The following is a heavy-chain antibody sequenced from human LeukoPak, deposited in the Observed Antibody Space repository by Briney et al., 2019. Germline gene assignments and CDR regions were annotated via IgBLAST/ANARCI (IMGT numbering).Heavy chain of an antibody. CDR2: INPNSGGT. CDR1: GYTFTGYY. D-gene: IGHD2-2*01. J-gene: IGHJ5*02. Sequence: ASVKVSCKASGYTFTGYYMHWVRQAPGQGLEWMGWINPNSGGTNYAQKFQGRVTMTRDTSISTAYMELSRLRSDDTAVYYCARTRYCSSTSCYRGSWFDPWGQGTLVTVSS. V-gene: IGHV1-2*02. CDR3: ARTRYCSSTSCYRGSWFDP.